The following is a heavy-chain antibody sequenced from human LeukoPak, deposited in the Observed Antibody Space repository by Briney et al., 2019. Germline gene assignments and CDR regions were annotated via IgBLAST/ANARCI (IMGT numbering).Heavy chain of an antibody. CDR2: ISPSGTT. CDR1: GYSISGGYY. D-gene: IGHD3-10*01. Sequence: SETLSLTCTVSGYSISGGYYWGWIRQPPGKGLEWIGRISPSGTTEYNPSVKSRVTMSVDRSKNQFSLNLIFMTAADTAVYYCARGRYYDSGSYFAWFDPWGQGTLVTVSS. CDR3: ARGRYYDSGSYFAWFDP. V-gene: IGHV4-38-2*02. J-gene: IGHJ5*02.